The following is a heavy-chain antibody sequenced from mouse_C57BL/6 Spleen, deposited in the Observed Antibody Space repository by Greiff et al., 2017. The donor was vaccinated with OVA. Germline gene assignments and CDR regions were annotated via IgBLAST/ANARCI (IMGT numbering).Heavy chain of an antibody. J-gene: IGHJ2*01. CDR3: ARGEGGY. Sequence: EVQLQQSGPELVKPGASVKISCKASGYTFTDYYMNWVKQSHGKSLEWIGDINPNNGGTSYNQKFKGKATLTVDKSSSTAYMELRSLTSEASAVYYCARGEGGYWGQGTTLTVSS. CDR2: INPNNGGT. V-gene: IGHV1-26*01. CDR1: GYTFTDYY.